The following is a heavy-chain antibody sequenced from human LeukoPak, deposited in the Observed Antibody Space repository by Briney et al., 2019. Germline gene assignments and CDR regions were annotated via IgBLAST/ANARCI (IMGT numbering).Heavy chain of an antibody. CDR1: GGSFSGYY. J-gene: IGHJ4*02. Sequence: KASETLSLTCAVYGGSFSGYYWSWIRQPPGKGLEWIGEINHSGNTNYNPSLKSRVTISVDTSKNQFSLKLSSVTAADTAVYYCVWGSAWYYFDYWGQGTLVTVSS. D-gene: IGHD6-19*01. CDR2: INHSGNT. V-gene: IGHV4-34*01. CDR3: VWGSAWYYFDY.